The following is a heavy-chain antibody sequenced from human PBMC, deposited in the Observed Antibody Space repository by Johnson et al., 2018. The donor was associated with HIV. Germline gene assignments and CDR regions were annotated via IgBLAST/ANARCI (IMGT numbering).Heavy chain of an antibody. CDR3: ARAGLGYCSSTSCRGDAFDM. Sequence: QVQLVESGGGVVQPGGSLRLSCAASGFTFSDYGMHWVRQAPGKGLEWVAFIRYDGSNKYYADSVKGRFTISRDNAKKSLYLQMNSLRAEDTALYYCARAGLGYCSSTSCRGDAFDMWGQGTMVTVSS. CDR1: GFTFSDYG. CDR2: IRYDGSNK. J-gene: IGHJ3*02. D-gene: IGHD2-2*01. V-gene: IGHV3-30*02.